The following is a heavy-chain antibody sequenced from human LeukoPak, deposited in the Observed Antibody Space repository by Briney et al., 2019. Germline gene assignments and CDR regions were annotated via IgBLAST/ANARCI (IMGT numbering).Heavy chain of an antibody. Sequence: ASVKVSCKASGYTFTGYYMHWVRQAPGQGLEWMGWINPNSGGTNYARKFQGRVTMTRDTSISTAYMELSRLRSDDTAVYYCARDYVTMVRGIDYWGQGTLVTVSS. J-gene: IGHJ4*02. CDR3: ARDYVTMVRGIDY. CDR2: INPNSGGT. V-gene: IGHV1-2*02. D-gene: IGHD3-10*01. CDR1: GYTFTGYY.